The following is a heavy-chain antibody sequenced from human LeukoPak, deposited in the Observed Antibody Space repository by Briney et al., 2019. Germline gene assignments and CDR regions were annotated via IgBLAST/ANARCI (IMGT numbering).Heavy chain of an antibody. V-gene: IGHV1-18*01. Sequence: AAAVMFFYKASGYAFSTYGINWGRPAPGQGVGGRGWISTYDGNTHYAQKLRGRFTMVRDTSTSTVYMELRSLRYDDTAVYYCARDQPRRGPGNHDYWGQGTLVTVSS. CDR1: GYAFSTYG. CDR3: ARDQPRRGPGNHDY. CDR2: ISTYDGNT. D-gene: IGHD1-26*01. J-gene: IGHJ4*02.